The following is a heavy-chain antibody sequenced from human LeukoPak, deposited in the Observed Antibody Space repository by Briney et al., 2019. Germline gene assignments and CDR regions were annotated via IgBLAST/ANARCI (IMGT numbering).Heavy chain of an antibody. J-gene: IGHJ4*02. Sequence: SETLSLTCAVSGGSLSSGGYSWSWIRQPPGKGLEWIGYIYHSGSTYYNPSLKSRVTISVDRSKNQFSLKLSSVTAADTAVYYCASRRMITFGGVIVDYWGQGTLVTVSS. D-gene: IGHD3-16*02. V-gene: IGHV4-30-2*01. CDR3: ASRRMITFGGVIVDY. CDR1: GGSLSSGGYS. CDR2: IYHSGST.